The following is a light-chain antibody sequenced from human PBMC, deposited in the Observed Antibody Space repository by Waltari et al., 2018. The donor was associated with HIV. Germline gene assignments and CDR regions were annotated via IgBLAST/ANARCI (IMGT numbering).Light chain of an antibody. CDR1: SSNIGNNY. CDR2: DNN. V-gene: IGLV1-51*01. Sequence: QSVLTQPPSVSAAPGQKVTISCSGSSSNIGNNYVSWYQQLPGTAPKLLIYDNNKRPSGIPDRSSGSKSGTSATLGITGLQTGDEADYYCGTWDSSLNAWVFGGGTKLTVL. J-gene: IGLJ3*02. CDR3: GTWDSSLNAWV.